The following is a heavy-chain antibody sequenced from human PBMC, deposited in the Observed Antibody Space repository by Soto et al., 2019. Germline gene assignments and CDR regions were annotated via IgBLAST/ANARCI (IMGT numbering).Heavy chain of an antibody. D-gene: IGHD1-1*01. CDR3: VEGWNDF. CDR1: GLMLTGAW. V-gene: IGHV3-15*01. J-gene: IGHJ4*02. CDR2: IKGKNDGGAA. Sequence: EVQVVESGGDLVEPGGSFGLPCVTPGLMLTGAWWGWVRQGPGRGLEWVAQIKGKNDGGAADYAAPVNGRFSISRDDSKSTVYLQMNSLRAEDTALYYCVEGWNDFWGQGTLVTVSS.